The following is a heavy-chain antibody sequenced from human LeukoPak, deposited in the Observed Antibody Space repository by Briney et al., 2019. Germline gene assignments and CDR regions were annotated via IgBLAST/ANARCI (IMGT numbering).Heavy chain of an antibody. V-gene: IGHV5-51*01. CDR2: IYTGDSDT. CDR3: ARGTSFTFGGVIVIGPFDY. CDR1: GYSFTSYW. J-gene: IGHJ4*02. D-gene: IGHD3-16*02. Sequence: GESLKISCKVSGYSFTSYWIGWVRQMPGKGLEWMGIIYTGDSDTRYSPSFQGQVTISADKSISTAYLQWSSLKASDTAMYYCARGTSFTFGGVIVIGPFDYWGQGTLVTVSS.